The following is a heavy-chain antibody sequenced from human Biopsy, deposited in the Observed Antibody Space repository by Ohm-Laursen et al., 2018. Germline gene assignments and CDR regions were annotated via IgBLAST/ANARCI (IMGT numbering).Heavy chain of an antibody. Sequence: PTQTLTLTRSFSGFSLSSTGMRISWVRQPPGKALECLGRIDWDDDKFYSPSLETRLSLSKDTTTNQVVLTLTDVDPEDTATYYCARTRAHNFGALEFWGQGIPVTVSS. J-gene: IGHJ4*01. D-gene: IGHD1-1*01. CDR3: ARTRAHNFGALEF. CDR2: IDWDDDK. CDR1: GFSLSSTGMR. V-gene: IGHV2-70*04.